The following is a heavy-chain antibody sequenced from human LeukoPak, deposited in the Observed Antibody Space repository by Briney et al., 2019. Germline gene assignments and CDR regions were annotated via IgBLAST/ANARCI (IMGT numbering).Heavy chain of an antibody. Sequence: PGRSLRLSCAASGFTFSTFSMHWVRQAPGKGLEWVAVILYDGSTQHYADSVRGRFTASRDNSKDTLYLQMNSLRVEDTAVYYCARVDCRSTSCSPFDYWGQGTLVTVSS. D-gene: IGHD2-2*01. CDR1: GFTFSTFS. V-gene: IGHV3-30*04. CDR2: ILYDGSTQ. J-gene: IGHJ4*02. CDR3: ARVDCRSTSCSPFDY.